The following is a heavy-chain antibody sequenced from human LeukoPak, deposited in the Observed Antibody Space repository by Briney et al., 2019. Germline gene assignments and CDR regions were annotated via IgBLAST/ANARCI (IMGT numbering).Heavy chain of an antibody. J-gene: IGHJ4*02. Sequence: PGGSLRLSCAASGFTFSSYGMHWVRQAPGKGLEWVAVISYDGSNKYYADSVKGRFTISRDNAKNSLYLQMNSLRAEDTAVYYCARDSSGYEPYPNDYWGQGTLVTVSS. D-gene: IGHD3-22*01. CDR1: GFTFSSYG. CDR3: ARDSSGYEPYPNDY. CDR2: ISYDGSNK. V-gene: IGHV3-30*03.